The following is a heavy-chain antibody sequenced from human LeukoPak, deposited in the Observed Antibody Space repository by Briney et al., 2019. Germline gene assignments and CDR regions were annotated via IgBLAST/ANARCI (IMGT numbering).Heavy chain of an antibody. D-gene: IGHD1-26*01. V-gene: IGHV3-66*01. CDR3: ARESGSYYGVTLDY. CDR2: IYSGGRT. J-gene: IGHJ4*02. Sequence: GGSLRLSCAASGFTVSSNYMSWVRQAPGKGLEWVSVIYSGGRTEYADSVKGRFTISRDNSKNTQYLQMNSLRAEDTAVYYCARESGSYYGVTLDYWGQGTLVTVSS. CDR1: GFTVSSNY.